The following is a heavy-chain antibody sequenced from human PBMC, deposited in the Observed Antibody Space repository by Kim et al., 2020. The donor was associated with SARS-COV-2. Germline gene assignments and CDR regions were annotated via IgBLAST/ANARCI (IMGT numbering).Heavy chain of an antibody. CDR1: GFTFSSYA. CDR2: ISSSGGST. J-gene: IGHJ4*02. CDR3: AKDTASASYSPDYFDY. D-gene: IGHD3-10*01. V-gene: IGHV3-23*01. Sequence: GGSLRLSCAASGFTFSSYAMSWVRQAPGKGLEWVSAISSSGGSTYYADSVKGRFTISRDNSKNTLYLQMNGLRAEDTAVYFCAKDTASASYSPDYFDYWGQGTLVTVSS.